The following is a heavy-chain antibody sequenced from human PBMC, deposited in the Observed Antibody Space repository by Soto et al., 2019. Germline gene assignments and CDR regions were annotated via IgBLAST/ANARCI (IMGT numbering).Heavy chain of an antibody. D-gene: IGHD3-16*01. V-gene: IGHV1-69*12. CDR1: GGTFSSYA. CDR2: IIPILGTA. J-gene: IGHJ6*02. Sequence: QVQLVQSGAEVKKPGSSVKVSCKASGGTFSSYAINWVRQAPGQGLEWMGGIIPILGTADYAQKFQGRVTITADQSTSTAYMELSSLRSEDKAVYYCAQCLLGVNYYYGMDVWGQGTTVTVSS. CDR3: AQCLLGVNYYYGMDV.